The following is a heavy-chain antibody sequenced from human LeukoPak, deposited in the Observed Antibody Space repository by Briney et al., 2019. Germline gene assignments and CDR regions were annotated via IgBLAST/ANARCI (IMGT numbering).Heavy chain of an antibody. CDR1: GFTFSTAS. CDR2: FDTGFGT. J-gene: IGHJ3*02. Sequence: PGGSLRLSCAASGFTFSTASLHWVRQAPGRGLEWVSAFDTGFGTYYPDSLKGRFTISRDNSKNTLFLQMNSLRAEDTAVYYCARWVTRGVITDAFDIWGQGTMVTVSS. V-gene: IGHV3-23*01. CDR3: ARWVTRGVITDAFDI. D-gene: IGHD3-10*01.